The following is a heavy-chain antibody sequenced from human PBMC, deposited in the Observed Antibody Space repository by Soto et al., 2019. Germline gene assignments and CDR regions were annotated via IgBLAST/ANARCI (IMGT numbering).Heavy chain of an antibody. Sequence: QVQLVQSGAEVKKPGASVKVSCKASGYTFTSYAMHWVRQAPGQRLEWMGWINAGNGNTKYSQKFQGRVTITRDTSASTADMELSSLISEVTAVYYCAMSIVVVTSFDYWGQGTLVTVSS. D-gene: IGHD3-22*01. CDR3: AMSIVVVTSFDY. V-gene: IGHV1-3*01. CDR1: GYTFTSYA. J-gene: IGHJ4*02. CDR2: INAGNGNT.